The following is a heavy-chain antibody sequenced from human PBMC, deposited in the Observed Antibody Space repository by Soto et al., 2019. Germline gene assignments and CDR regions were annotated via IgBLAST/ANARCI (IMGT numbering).Heavy chain of an antibody. J-gene: IGHJ4*02. Sequence: AGSLRLSCAASGFIFSSHWMSWVRQAPGKGLEWVANIKEDGSEKYYVDSLKGRFTISRDNAKNTLYLQMNGLRADDTAVYYCARYDYNNYSFGYWGLGALVTVSS. CDR3: ARYDYNNYSFGY. V-gene: IGHV3-7*03. CDR2: IKEDGSEK. CDR1: GFIFSSHW. D-gene: IGHD4-4*01.